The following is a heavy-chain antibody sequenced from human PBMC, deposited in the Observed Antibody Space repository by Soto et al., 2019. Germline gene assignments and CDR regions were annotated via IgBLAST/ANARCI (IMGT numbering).Heavy chain of an antibody. CDR1: GFTFSSYA. CDR3: ARGIRGYSGYDPSTFDY. Sequence: VQLVESGGGVVQPGRSLRLSCAASGFTFSSYAMHWVRQAPGKGLEWVAVISYDGSNKYYADSVKGRFTISRDNSKNTLYLQMNSLRAEDTAVYYCARGIRGYSGYDPSTFDYWGQGTLVTVSS. D-gene: IGHD5-12*01. V-gene: IGHV3-30-3*01. J-gene: IGHJ4*02. CDR2: ISYDGSNK.